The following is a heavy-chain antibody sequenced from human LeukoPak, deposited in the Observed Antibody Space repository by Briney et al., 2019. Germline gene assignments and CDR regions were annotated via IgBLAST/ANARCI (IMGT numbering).Heavy chain of an antibody. CDR3: ARGGSGSGYLYYFDY. D-gene: IGHD3-10*01. CDR1: GYSFIYYS. V-gene: IGHV1-2*06. CDR2: INADSGGI. Sequence: GASVTDSCKASGYSFIYYSMHWVRQAPAQGLEWMGRINADSGGISYAQNFQGRVYKTRDTSISTTYMELSVLTSDDTAVYYCARGGSGSGYLYYFDYWGQGTMVSVSS. J-gene: IGHJ4*02.